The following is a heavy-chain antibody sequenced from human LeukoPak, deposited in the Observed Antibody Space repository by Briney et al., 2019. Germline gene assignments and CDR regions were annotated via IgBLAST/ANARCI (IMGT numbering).Heavy chain of an antibody. D-gene: IGHD1-26*01. J-gene: IGHJ4*02. CDR1: GFTFNTYS. V-gene: IGHV3-48*02. CDR2: ISSTSTTI. Sequence: PGGSLRLSCAASGFTFNTYSMSWVRQAPGKGLEWLSYISSTSTTIYYADSVKGRFTTSRDNAKNSLYLQMNGLRDEDTAVYYCARHLYRAFDYWGQGTLVTVSS. CDR3: ARHLYRAFDY.